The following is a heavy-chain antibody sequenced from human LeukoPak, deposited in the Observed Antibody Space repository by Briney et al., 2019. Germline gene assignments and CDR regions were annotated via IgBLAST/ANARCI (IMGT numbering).Heavy chain of an antibody. D-gene: IGHD3-10*01. J-gene: IGHJ4*02. Sequence: SDTLALTCGVYGGSFSVYYWSWIRHPTGKGLEWIGYIYYSGSTYHNPSLKSRVTISVDTSKNQFSLKLSSVTAADTAVYYCARARDPGSFNRAFDFWGQGTLVTVSS. CDR3: ARARDPGSFNRAFDF. V-gene: IGHV4-59*01. CDR1: GGSFSVYY. CDR2: IYYSGST.